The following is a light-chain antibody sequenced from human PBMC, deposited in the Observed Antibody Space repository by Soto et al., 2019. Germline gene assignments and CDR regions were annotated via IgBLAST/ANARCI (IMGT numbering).Light chain of an antibody. J-gene: IGKJ5*01. CDR3: QQRSNWPSIT. Sequence: IVLTQSPGTLSLSPGERATLSCRASQSVSSSYLAWYQQTPGLAPRLLIYDASRRATGIPARFSGSGSGTDFTLTISSLEPEDFAVYYCQQRSNWPSITFGQGTRLEI. V-gene: IGKV3D-20*02. CDR1: QSVSSSY. CDR2: DAS.